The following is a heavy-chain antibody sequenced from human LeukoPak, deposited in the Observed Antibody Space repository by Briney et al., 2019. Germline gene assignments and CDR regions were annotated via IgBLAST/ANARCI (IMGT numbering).Heavy chain of an antibody. J-gene: IGHJ4*02. CDR3: ARARDGYDLDY. CDR2: IYYSGST. D-gene: IGHD5-12*01. Sequence: SQTLSLTCAVSGGSISSGGYSWSWIRQPPGKGLEWIGYIYYSGSTYYNPSLKSRVTISVDTSKNQFSLKLSSVTAADTAVYYCARARDGYDLDYWGQGTLVTVSS. CDR1: GGSISSGGYS. V-gene: IGHV4-31*11.